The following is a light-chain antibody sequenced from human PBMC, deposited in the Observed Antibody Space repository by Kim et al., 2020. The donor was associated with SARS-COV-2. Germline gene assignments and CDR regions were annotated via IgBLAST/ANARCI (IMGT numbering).Light chain of an antibody. J-gene: IGKJ4*01. V-gene: IGKV3-20*01. CDR3: QQYGGSLT. CDR2: DAS. Sequence: LSPGERATLSCRASQSVHINYLAWYQQKPGQAPRLLIYDASSRATGVPDRFNGSGSGTDFTLTISRLEPEDFAVYYCQQYGGSLTFGGGTKVEI. CDR1: QSVHINY.